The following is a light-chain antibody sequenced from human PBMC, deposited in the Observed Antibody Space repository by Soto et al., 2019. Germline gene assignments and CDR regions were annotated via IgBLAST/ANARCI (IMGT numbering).Light chain of an antibody. CDR1: RSNIGSNH. Sequence: QSVLTQPPSASGTPGQRVTVSCSGSRSNIGSNHVYWYQHLPGTAPKLLIYVNNQRPSGVPDRFSGSKSGTSASLAISGLRSEDEADYYCAVWDDRLYAVLFGGGTKLTVL. CDR3: AVWDDRLYAVL. V-gene: IGLV1-47*01. CDR2: VNN. J-gene: IGLJ2*01.